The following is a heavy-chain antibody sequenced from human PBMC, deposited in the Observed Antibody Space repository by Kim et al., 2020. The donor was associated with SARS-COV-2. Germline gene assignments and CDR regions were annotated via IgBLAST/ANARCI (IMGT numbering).Heavy chain of an antibody. Sequence: GGSLRLSCAASGFPFRSYALTWVRQAPGKGLEWVAIIYDGEGYQNLADSLKGRFTISRDKSRNTLFLQMNSLRAEDTAVYYFAKELVVKSRILGYYSGMYVWRQGTRDTVSS. CDR1: GFPFRSYA. D-gene: IGHD2-15*01. CDR2: IYDGEGYQ. CDR3: AKELVVKSRILGYYSGMYV. V-gene: IGHV3-23*03. J-gene: IGHJ6*01.